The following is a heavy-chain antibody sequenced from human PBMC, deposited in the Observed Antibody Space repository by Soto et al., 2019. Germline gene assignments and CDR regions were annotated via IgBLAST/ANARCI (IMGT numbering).Heavy chain of an antibody. Sequence: PGGSLRLSCAASGFSFSTYCMNWVRQAPGKGLEWVSSISSRSDTYYADSEKGRFTISRDNAKNSVSLQMDSLRAEDAAVYYCAREETAWPLAYGLDVWGQGTTVTVSS. J-gene: IGHJ6*02. V-gene: IGHV3-21*01. CDR1: GFSFSTYC. CDR2: ISSRSDT. D-gene: IGHD2-21*02. CDR3: AREETAWPLAYGLDV.